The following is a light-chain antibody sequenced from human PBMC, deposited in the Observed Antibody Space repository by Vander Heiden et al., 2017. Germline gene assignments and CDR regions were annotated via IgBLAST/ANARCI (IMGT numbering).Light chain of an antibody. Sequence: DIQLTQSPSFLSASVGDRVTITCRASQGIGSYLAWYQQKPGKAPKLLIFAASTLQSGVPSRFSGSGSGTEFTLTISSLQPEDFATCYCQQLNNYPRTFGPGTKVDIK. CDR1: QGIGSY. CDR3: QQLNNYPRT. V-gene: IGKV1-9*01. J-gene: IGKJ3*01. CDR2: AAS.